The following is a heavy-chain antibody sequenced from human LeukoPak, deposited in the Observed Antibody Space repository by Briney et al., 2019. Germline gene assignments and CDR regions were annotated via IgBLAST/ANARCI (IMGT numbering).Heavy chain of an antibody. CDR2: IGTYGGDT. CDR1: TSR. CDR3: ARDLWNFYDDSGYNRDFDS. J-gene: IGHJ5*01. D-gene: IGHD3-22*01. V-gene: IGHV1-18*01. Sequence: ASVKVSSKATSRISWVRQAPGQGPEWMGWIGTYGGDTYYAQKFQGRITVTTDTSTSTVYMELRNLRSDDTAVYYCARDLWNFYDDSGYNRDFDSWGQGTLVTVSS.